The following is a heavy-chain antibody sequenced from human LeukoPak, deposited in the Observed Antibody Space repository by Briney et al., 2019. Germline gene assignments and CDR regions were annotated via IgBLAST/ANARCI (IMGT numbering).Heavy chain of an antibody. CDR1: GGTFSSYA. Sequence: ASVKVSCKASGGTFSSYAISWVRQAPGHGLEWMGGIIPIFGTANYAQKFQGRVTITTDESTSTAYMELSSLRSEDTAVYYCASHYDSSGYYSRHAFDIWGQGTMVTVSS. CDR3: ASHYDSSGYYSRHAFDI. V-gene: IGHV1-69*05. CDR2: IIPIFGTA. J-gene: IGHJ3*02. D-gene: IGHD3-22*01.